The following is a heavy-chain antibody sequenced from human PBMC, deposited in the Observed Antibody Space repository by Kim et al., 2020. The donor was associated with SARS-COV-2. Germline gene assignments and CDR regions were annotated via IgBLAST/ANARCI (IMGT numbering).Heavy chain of an antibody. V-gene: IGHV3-13*01. D-gene: IGHD3-9*01. J-gene: IGHJ4*02. Sequence: VKGRFTISRENAKNSLYLQMNSLRAGDTAVYYCARGGWGYDILTGPIFDYWGQGTLVTVSS. CDR3: ARGGWGYDILTGPIFDY.